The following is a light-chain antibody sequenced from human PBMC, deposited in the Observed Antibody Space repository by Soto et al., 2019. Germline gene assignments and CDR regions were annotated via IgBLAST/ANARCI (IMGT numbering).Light chain of an antibody. CDR3: QQYNTYWT. V-gene: IGKV1-5*01. J-gene: IGKJ1*01. CDR1: QNVNNW. CDR2: DAS. Sequence: DIQMTQFPSALSASVGDRVTIACRASQNVNNWLAWYQHKPVKAPQLLIYDASVLETGVPSRFSGSGSGTEFTLAISGLQSHHFETYSCQQYNTYWTFGPGTKVDIK.